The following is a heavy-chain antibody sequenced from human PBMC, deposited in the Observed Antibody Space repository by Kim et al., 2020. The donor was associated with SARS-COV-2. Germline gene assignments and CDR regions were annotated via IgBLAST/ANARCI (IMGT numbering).Heavy chain of an antibody. CDR1: GFTFSIYS. CDR2: ISSTSSNT. V-gene: IGHV3-48*02. CDR3: ARVGPSEYTVHY. Sequence: GGSLRLSCAASGFTFSIYSIDWVRRAPGKGLEWIIYISSTSSNTCYADSVKGRFTVSRDNAENSVYLQMDSLTDEDTAIYYCARVGPSEYTVHYWGQGTPVTLSS. J-gene: IGHJ4*02. D-gene: IGHD5-12*01.